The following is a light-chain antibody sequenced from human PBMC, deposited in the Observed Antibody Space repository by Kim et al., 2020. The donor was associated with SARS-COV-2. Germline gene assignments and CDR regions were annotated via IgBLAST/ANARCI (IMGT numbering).Light chain of an antibody. CDR2: EVS. V-gene: IGLV2-23*02. CDR3: CSYAGSSTYV. CDR1: SSDVGSYNL. Sequence: QSALTQPASVSGSPGQSITISCTGTSSDVGSYNLVSWYQQHPGKAPKLMIYEVSQRPSGVSNRFSGSKSGNTASLTISGLQAEVEADYYCCSYAGSSTYVFGTGTKVTVL. J-gene: IGLJ1*01.